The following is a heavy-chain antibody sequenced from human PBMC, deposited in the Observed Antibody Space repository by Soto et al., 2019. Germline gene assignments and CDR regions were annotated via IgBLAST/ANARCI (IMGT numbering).Heavy chain of an antibody. J-gene: IGHJ6*02. V-gene: IGHV3-72*01. Sequence: EVQLVESGGGLVQPGGSLRLSCAASGLIFSDYHMDWVRQAPGKGLEWVGRIRRKANSYTTEYAASVKGRFTISRDDSKNSLYLQMNSLKSEDTAVYYCEVLGGWSGGSSGMDVWGQGTMVTVSS. CDR1: GLIFSDYH. CDR3: EVLGGWSGGSSGMDV. CDR2: IRRKANSYTT. D-gene: IGHD6-19*01.